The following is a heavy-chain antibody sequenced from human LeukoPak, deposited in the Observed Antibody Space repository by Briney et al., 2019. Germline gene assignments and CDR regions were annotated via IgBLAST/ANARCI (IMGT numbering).Heavy chain of an antibody. D-gene: IGHD3-3*01. Sequence: GASVKVSCKASGYTFTGYYMHWVRQAPGQGLEWMGWINPNSGGTNYAQKFQGRVTMTRDTSISTAYMELSRLRSDDTAVYYCARIRLGWGGYNPYYFDYWGQGTLVTVSS. J-gene: IGHJ4*02. CDR2: INPNSGGT. CDR3: ARIRLGWGGYNPYYFDY. V-gene: IGHV1-2*02. CDR1: GYTFTGYY.